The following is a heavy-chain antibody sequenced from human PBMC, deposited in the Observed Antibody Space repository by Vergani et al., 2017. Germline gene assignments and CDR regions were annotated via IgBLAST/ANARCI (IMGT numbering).Heavy chain of an antibody. V-gene: IGHV1-18*01. Sequence: QIQLVQSAAEVKKPGAALNVSCKASGYTFRNKDISWLRQAPGQGLEWMGSISPHTGRTNTAQQFQDRVIMTTDTSTSTAYLSLGTLTSDDTAVYFCARNFLGRDIEVVPTAPFWLFYLWGRGTRVTVSS. J-gene: IGHJ2*01. CDR3: ARNFLGRDIEVVPTAPFWLFYL. D-gene: IGHD2-2*01. CDR1: GYTFRNKD. CDR2: ISPHTGRT.